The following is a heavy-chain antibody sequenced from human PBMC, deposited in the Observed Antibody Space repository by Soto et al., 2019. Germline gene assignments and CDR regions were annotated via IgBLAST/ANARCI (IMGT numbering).Heavy chain of an antibody. CDR1: GGSISSYY. J-gene: IGHJ6*03. V-gene: IGHV4-59*08. CDR3: ARQVEDIVVVPAAIPPSAYYYMDV. D-gene: IGHD2-2*01. Sequence: SETLSLTCTVSGGSISSYYWSWIRQPPGKGLEWIGYIYYSGSTNYNPSLKSRVTISVDTSKNQFSLKLSSVTAADTAVYYCARQVEDIVVVPAAIPPSAYYYMDVWGKGTTVTVS. CDR2: IYYSGST.